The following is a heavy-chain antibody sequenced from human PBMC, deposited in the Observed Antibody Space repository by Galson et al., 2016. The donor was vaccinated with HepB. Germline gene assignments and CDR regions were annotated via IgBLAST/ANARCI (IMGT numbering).Heavy chain of an antibody. D-gene: IGHD6-19*01. CDR2: ISVVDDDT. J-gene: IGHJ3*02. CDR3: AKDIQQWLVRGNDAFDI. V-gene: IGHV3-23*01. CDR1: GFTFGDSY. Sequence: SLRLSCAASGFTFGDSYMSWIRQAPGKGLEWVSAISVVDDDTYYADSVKGRFTISRDNSRTTLYLQMNSLRAEDTALYYCAKDIQQWLVRGNDAFDIWGQGTMVTVSS.